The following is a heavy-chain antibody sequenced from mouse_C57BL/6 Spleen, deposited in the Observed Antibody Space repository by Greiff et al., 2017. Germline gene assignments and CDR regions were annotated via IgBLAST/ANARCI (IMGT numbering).Heavy chain of an antibody. J-gene: IGHJ2*01. Sequence: QVHVKQPGAELVKPGASVKLSCKASGYTFTSYWMHWVKQRPGRGLEWIGRIDPNSGGTKYNEKFKSKATLTVDKPSSTAYMQLSSLTFEDSAVYYCARGGRNFDYWGQGTTLTVSS. CDR2: IDPNSGGT. D-gene: IGHD3-3*01. CDR1: GYTFTSYW. V-gene: IGHV1-72*01. CDR3: ARGGRNFDY.